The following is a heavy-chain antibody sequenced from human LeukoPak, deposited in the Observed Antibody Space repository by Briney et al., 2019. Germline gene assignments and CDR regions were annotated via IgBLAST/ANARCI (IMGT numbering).Heavy chain of an antibody. CDR2: ISSNGCST. CDR3: VKVPDYDVFA. J-gene: IGHJ5*02. Sequence: GGSLRLSCSASGFTFSSYAMHWVRQAPGKGLEYVAVISSNGCSTYYADSVKGRFTISRDNSKNTLYLQMSGLRPEDTAVYYCVKVPDYDVFAWGQGTLVTVSS. D-gene: IGHD3-3*01. V-gene: IGHV3-64D*06. CDR1: GFTFSSYA.